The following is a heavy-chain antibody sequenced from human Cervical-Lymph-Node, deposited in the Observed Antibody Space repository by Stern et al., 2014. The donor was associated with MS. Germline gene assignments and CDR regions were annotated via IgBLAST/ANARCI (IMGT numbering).Heavy chain of an antibody. J-gene: IGHJ4*02. CDR3: ARRMVRSDYFDY. V-gene: IGHV2-5*02. CDR2: IYWDDDY. CDR1: GFSLTTRDVA. Sequence: QVTLRESGPTLLKPTQTLTLTCSFSGFSLTTRDVAVGWIRQPPGKALEWLARIYWDDDYGYSPFLKNRLSISKDTFRNRVVLTMTGMDPVDTGTYFCARRMVRSDYFDYWGQGILVTVSS. D-gene: IGHD3-10*01.